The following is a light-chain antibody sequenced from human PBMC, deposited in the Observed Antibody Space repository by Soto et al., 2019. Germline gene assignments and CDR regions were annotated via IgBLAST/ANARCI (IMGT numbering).Light chain of an antibody. Sequence: EVVLTQSPAILSLSPGERATLSCRASQSVSSYLAWYQQKPGQTPRLLIYDASNRATGIPARFSGSGSGTDFTLIIMSLETEDFAVYFCQQRGNWPPTFGPGTKVDI. CDR1: QSVSSY. V-gene: IGKV3-11*01. J-gene: IGKJ3*01. CDR2: DAS. CDR3: QQRGNWPPT.